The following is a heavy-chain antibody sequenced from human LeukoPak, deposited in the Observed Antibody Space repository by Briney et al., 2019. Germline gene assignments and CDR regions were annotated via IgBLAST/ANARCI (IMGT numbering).Heavy chain of an antibody. CDR3: AREKEGYCSRTSCYLDYYYYYMDV. CDR2: ISSGSSYI. Sequence: GGSLRLSCAASGFTFSTYSMNWVRQAPGKGLEWVSSISSGSSYIYYADSVKGRFTISRDNAKNSLYLQMNSLRAEDTAVYYCAREKEGYCSRTSCYLDYYYYYMDVWGKGTTVTISS. V-gene: IGHV3-21*01. CDR1: GFTFSTYS. D-gene: IGHD2-2*01. J-gene: IGHJ6*03.